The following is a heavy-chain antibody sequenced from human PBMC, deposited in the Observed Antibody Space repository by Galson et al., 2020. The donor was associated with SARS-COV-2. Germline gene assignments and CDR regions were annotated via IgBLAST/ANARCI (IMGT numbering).Heavy chain of an antibody. D-gene: IGHD3-9*01. CDR2: INPNSGGT. CDR3: AREPGMYYDILTGYYRQYYFDY. CDR1: GYTFTGYY. V-gene: IGHV1-2*02. J-gene: IGHJ4*02. Sequence: ASVKVSCKASGYTFTGYYMHWVRQAPGQGLEWMGWINPNSGGTNYGQKFQGRVTMTRDTSISTAYMELSRLRSDDTAVYYCAREPGMYYDILTGYYRQYYFDYWGQGTLVTVSS.